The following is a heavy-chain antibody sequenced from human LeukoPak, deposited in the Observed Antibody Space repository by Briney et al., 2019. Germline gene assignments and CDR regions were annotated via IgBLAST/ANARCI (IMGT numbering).Heavy chain of an antibody. J-gene: IGHJ6*04. CDR2: ISGSGGST. Sequence: GGSLRLSCAASGFTLSSYAMSWVRQAPGKGLEGVSAISGSGGSTYYADSVKGRFTISRDNAKNSLYLQMNSLRAEDTAVYYCAELGITMIGGVWGKGTTVTISS. V-gene: IGHV3-23*01. D-gene: IGHD3-10*02. CDR1: GFTLSSYA. CDR3: AELGITMIGGV.